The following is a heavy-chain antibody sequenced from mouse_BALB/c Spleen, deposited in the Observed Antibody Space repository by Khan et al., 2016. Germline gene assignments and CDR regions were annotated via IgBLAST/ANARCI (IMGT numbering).Heavy chain of an antibody. CDR3: AREYYGYFDV. Sequence: EVELVESGGGLVQPGGSLRLSCATSGFTFTDYYMSWVRQPPGKALEWLGFIRNKANGYTTEYSASVKGRFTISRDNSQSILYLHRKTLRAEDSATYYCAREYYGYFDVWGAGTTVTVSS. J-gene: IGHJ1*01. CDR2: IRNKANGYTT. V-gene: IGHV7-3*02. CDR1: GFTFTDYY.